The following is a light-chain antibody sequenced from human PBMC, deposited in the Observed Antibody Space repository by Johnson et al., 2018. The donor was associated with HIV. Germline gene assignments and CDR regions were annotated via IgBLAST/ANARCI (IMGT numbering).Light chain of an antibody. Sequence: QSVLTQPPSVSAAPGQKVTISCSGSNSNIGNNYVSWFQQLPGTAPKLLIYENNKRPSGIPDRFSGSKSGTSATLGITGLQTGDEADYYCGTWDSSLSALVFGTATKVTVL. CDR3: GTWDSSLSALV. V-gene: IGLV1-51*02. J-gene: IGLJ1*01. CDR1: NSNIGNNY. CDR2: ENN.